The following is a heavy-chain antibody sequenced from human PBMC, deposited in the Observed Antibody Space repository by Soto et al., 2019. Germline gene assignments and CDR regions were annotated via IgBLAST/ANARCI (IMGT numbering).Heavy chain of an antibody. CDR2: INSNSGAT. D-gene: IGHD3-16*01. V-gene: IGHV1-2*04. CDR1: GYTFGGFY. J-gene: IGHJ3*02. CDR3: AIIMTHSDSFDI. Sequence: ASVEVSCKASGYTFGGFYIHWMRQAPGQGLEWVGSINSNSGATTYAQKFQDSVAMTRDTSVSTAYMDLNRLTSDDTAIYYCAIIMTHSDSFDIWGQGTMVTVSS.